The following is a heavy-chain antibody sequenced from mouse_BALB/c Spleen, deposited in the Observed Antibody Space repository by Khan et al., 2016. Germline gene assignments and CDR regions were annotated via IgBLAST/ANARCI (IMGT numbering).Heavy chain of an antibody. Sequence: QIQLVQSGPELKKPGETVKISCKASGYTFTNYGMNWVKQAPGKGLKWMGWINSNTGEPTYAEEFKGRFAFSLETSVSIAYLQLNKLKNEDTATXFCARTGDYPCYAMDYWGQGTSVTVSS. V-gene: IGHV9-3*02. J-gene: IGHJ4*01. CDR1: GYTFTNYG. CDR2: INSNTGEP. D-gene: IGHD2-13*01. CDR3: ARTGDYPCYAMDY.